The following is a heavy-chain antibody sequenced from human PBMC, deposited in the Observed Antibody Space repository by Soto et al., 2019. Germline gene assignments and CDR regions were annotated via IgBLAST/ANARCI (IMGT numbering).Heavy chain of an antibody. J-gene: IGHJ4*02. V-gene: IGHV4-61*01. CDR1: DASVWSDSYF. CDR2: ISHTGDT. CDR3: ARIVVGVTVDL. Sequence: SETLSLTCTVSDASVWSDSYFWTWIRQPPGKGLEWIAYISHTGDTNYNPSLKSRVTISIDTSRNQFSLTVTSVTAADTAVYFCARIVVGVTVDLWGQGSLVTVS. D-gene: IGHD1-26*01.